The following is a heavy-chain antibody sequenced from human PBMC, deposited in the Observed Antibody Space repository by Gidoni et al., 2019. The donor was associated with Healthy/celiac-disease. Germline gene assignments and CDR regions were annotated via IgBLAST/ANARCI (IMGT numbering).Heavy chain of an antibody. CDR3: ARGDLGGSDY. J-gene: IGHJ4*02. D-gene: IGHD3-10*01. CDR1: GFTFSSYA. CDR2: ISYDGSNK. Sequence: QVQLVESGGGVVQPGRSLRLSCAAPGFTFSSYAMHWVRQAPGKGLEWVAVISYDGSNKYYADSVKGRFTISRDNSKNTLYLQMNSLRAEDTAVYYCARGDLGGSDYWGQGTLVTVSS. V-gene: IGHV3-30-3*01.